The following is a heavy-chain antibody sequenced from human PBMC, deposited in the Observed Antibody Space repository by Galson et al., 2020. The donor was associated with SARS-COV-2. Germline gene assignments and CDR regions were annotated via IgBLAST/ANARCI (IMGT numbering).Heavy chain of an antibody. D-gene: IGHD2-21*01. CDR1: GFSFSSHP. V-gene: IGHV3-30*01. CDR3: VRDKLGDKLELDS. Sequence: GGSLRLSCAASGFSFSSHPMHWVRQAPGKGLEWVGVISYDATKEYYADSVKGRFTISRDNSKNTLYLQMNGLRPEDTALYYGVRDKLGDKLELDSWGQGTLVIVSS. CDR2: ISYDATKE. J-gene: IGHJ4*02.